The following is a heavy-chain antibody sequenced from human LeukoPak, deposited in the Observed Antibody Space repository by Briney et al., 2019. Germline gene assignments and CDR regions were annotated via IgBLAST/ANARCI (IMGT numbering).Heavy chain of an antibody. D-gene: IGHD3-10*01. V-gene: IGHV3-23*01. CDR2: ISGSGDGT. CDR1: GFTFDNYA. J-gene: IGHJ6*02. CDR3: AKGRNSYDSGRCHSSNCYYGMDV. Sequence: GGSLRLSCAASGFTFDNYAMIWVRLAPGRGLEYVSVISGSGDGTYSADSVRGRFTISRDNPKNTLYLEMNSLRVEDTAVYHCAKGRNSYDSGRCHSSNCYYGMDVWGQGTTVTVSS.